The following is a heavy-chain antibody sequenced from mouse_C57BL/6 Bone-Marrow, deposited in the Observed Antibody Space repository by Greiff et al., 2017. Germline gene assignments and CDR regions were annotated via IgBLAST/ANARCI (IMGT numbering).Heavy chain of an antibody. CDR1: GFTFSSYA. CDR3: ARLNWDYAMDD. CDR2: MSDGGSYT. V-gene: IGHV5-4*01. J-gene: IGHJ4*01. Sequence: EVHLVESGGGLVKPGGSLKLSCAASGFTFSSYAMSWVRQTPEKRLEWVATMSDGGSYTYYPDNVKGRFTISRDNAKNNLYLQMSHLKSEDTAMYYCARLNWDYAMDDWGQGTSVTVSS. D-gene: IGHD4-1*01.